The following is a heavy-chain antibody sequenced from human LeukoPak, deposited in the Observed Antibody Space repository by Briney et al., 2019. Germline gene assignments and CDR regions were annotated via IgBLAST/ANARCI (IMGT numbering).Heavy chain of an antibody. J-gene: IGHJ4*02. Sequence: PGGSLRVSCAASGFTFSSYAMSWVRQAPGNGLEWVSGISGSGGTTYYADSVKGRFTISRDNFKNTLYLQMKSLRAADTAVYYCAKVGPEENWWAPFDYWGQGTLVPVAS. D-gene: IGHD2-8*02. CDR3: AKVGPEENWWAPFDY. CDR1: GFTFSSYA. CDR2: ISGSGGTT. V-gene: IGHV3-23*01.